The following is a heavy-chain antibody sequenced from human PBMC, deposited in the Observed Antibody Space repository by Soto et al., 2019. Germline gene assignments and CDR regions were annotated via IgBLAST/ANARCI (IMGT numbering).Heavy chain of an antibody. CDR1: GFTFSDYY. J-gene: IGHJ1*01. CDR2: ISSSGSTI. CDR3: ARGLGYCSGGRCYPTVTEYFQH. V-gene: IGHV3-11*01. Sequence: QVQLVESGGGLVKPGGSLRLSCAASGFTFSDYYMSWIRQAPGKGLEWVSYISSSGSTIYYADSVKGRFTISRDNAKNSLYLQMNSLRAEDTAVYYCARGLGYCSGGRCYPTVTEYFQHWGQGTLVTVSS. D-gene: IGHD2-15*01.